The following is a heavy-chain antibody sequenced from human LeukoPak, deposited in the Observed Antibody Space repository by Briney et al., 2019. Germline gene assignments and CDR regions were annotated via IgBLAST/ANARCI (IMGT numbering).Heavy chain of an antibody. CDR3: TTKGPACSGGSCYWR. CDR1: GFTFSNAW. J-gene: IGHJ4*02. CDR2: IKSKTDGGTT. Sequence: GGSLRLPCAASGFTFSNAWMSWVRQAPGKGLEWVGRIKSKTDGGTTDYAAPVKGRFTISRDDSKNTLYLQMNSLKTEDTAVYYCTTKGPACSGGSCYWRWGQGTLVTVSS. D-gene: IGHD2-15*01. V-gene: IGHV3-15*01.